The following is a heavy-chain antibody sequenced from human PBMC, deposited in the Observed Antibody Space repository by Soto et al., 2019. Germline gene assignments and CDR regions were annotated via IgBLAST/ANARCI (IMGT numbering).Heavy chain of an antibody. CDR1: GASITGSFF. CDR2: FSLSGTT. Sequence: SETLSLTCTVSGASITGSFFLSWILQPAGKGLEWIGRFSLSGTTNYNPSLRSRVTMSADVSKNQFSLRLTSVTAADTALYYCARGMTPPGAPAWYYFDSWGQGTLVTVSS. V-gene: IGHV4-4*07. D-gene: IGHD2-8*02. J-gene: IGHJ4*02. CDR3: ARGMTPPGAPAWYYFDS.